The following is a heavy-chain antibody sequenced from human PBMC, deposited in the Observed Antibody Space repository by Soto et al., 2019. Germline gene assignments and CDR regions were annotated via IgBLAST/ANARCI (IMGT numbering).Heavy chain of an antibody. CDR1: GGTFSSYA. CDR3: ARVPLGHYDSSGSIDY. CDR2: IIPIFGTA. D-gene: IGHD3-22*01. J-gene: IGHJ4*02. V-gene: IGHV1-69*01. Sequence: QVQLVQSGAEVKKPGSSVKVSCKASGGTFSSYAISWVRQAPGQGLEWMGGIIPIFGTANYAQKFQGRVTSTADESTSTAYMELSSLRSEDTAVYYCARVPLGHYDSSGSIDYWGQGTLVTVSS.